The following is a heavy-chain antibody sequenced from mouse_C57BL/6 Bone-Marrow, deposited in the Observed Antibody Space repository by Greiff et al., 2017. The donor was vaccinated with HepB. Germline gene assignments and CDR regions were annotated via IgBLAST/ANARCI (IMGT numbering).Heavy chain of an antibody. CDR1: GYAFSSYW. CDR2: IYPGDGDT. CDR3: ARTVYYYGSSYGY. J-gene: IGHJ2*01. Sequence: VQLQQSGAELVKPGASVKISCKASGYAFSSYWMNWVKQRPGKGLEWIGQIYPGDGDTNYNGKFKGKATLTADKSSSTAYMQLSSLTSEDSAVYFCARTVYYYGSSYGYWGQGTTLTVSS. V-gene: IGHV1-80*01. D-gene: IGHD1-1*01.